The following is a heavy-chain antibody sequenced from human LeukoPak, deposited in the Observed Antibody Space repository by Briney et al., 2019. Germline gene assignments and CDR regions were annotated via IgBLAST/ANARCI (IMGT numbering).Heavy chain of an antibody. V-gene: IGHV3-23*01. CDR2: ISGSGGST. CDR1: GFTFSSYA. Sequence: PGGSLRLSCAASGFTFSSYAMSWVRQAPGKGLEWVSAISGSGGSTYYADSVKGRFTISRDNSKNTLYLQMNSLRAEDTAVYYCVKDIAAAGRGDYWGQGTLVTVSS. J-gene: IGHJ4*02. D-gene: IGHD6-13*01. CDR3: VKDIAAAGRGDY.